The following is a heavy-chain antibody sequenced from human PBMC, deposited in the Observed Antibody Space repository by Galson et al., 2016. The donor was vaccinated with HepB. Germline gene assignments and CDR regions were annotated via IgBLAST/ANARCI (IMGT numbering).Heavy chain of an antibody. D-gene: IGHD1-26*01. V-gene: IGHV3-30*03. CDR2: ISYDGRSK. Sequence: SLRLSCAVSGFTFIDYGVRWVRRAPGEGLEWVAVISYDGRSKNYADSVKGRFTVSRDNSKNTLYLQMNSLRAEDTAVYYCARDALKESGSPRHFNYYSGMDVWGRGTLVTVSS. CDR1: GFTFIDYG. J-gene: IGHJ6*02. CDR3: ARDALKESGSPRHFNYYSGMDV.